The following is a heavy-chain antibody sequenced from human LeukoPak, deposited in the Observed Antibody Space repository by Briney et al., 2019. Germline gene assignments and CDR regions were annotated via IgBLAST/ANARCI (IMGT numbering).Heavy chain of an antibody. CDR3: ARVVPMTTVVKDY. D-gene: IGHD4-23*01. CDR1: GFTFSSYS. Sequence: GGSLRLSCAASGFTFSSYSMNWVREASGKGLEWVSSISSSSSYIYYADSVKGRFTTSRDNAKNSLYLQMISLRAEDTAVYYCARVVPMTTVVKDYWGQGTLVTVSS. V-gene: IGHV3-21*01. CDR2: ISSSSSYI. J-gene: IGHJ4*02.